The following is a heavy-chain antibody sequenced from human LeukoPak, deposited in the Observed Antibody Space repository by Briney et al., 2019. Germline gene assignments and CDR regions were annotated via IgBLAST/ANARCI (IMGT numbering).Heavy chain of an antibody. CDR2: IYSGGST. CDR3: AREIIDSSGYEGAFDI. CDR1: GFTVSSNY. Sequence: GGSLRLSCAASGFTVSSNYMSWVRQAPGKGLEWVSVIYSGGSTYYADSVKGRFTISRDNSKNTLYLQMNSLRAEDTAVYYCAREIIDSSGYEGAFDIWGQGTMVTVSS. J-gene: IGHJ3*02. V-gene: IGHV3-53*01. D-gene: IGHD3-22*01.